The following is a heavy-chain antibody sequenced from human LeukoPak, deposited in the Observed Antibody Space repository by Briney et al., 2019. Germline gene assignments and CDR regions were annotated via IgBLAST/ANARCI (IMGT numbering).Heavy chain of an antibody. CDR1: GGTFSSYA. J-gene: IGHJ4*02. V-gene: IGHV1-69*13. D-gene: IGHD3-3*01. CDR3: ARTDRPEYYDFWSGYYTPFDY. Sequence: SVKVSCKASGGTFSSYAISWVRQAPGQGLEWMGGIIPIYGTANYAQKFQGRVTITAGESTSTAYMELSSLRSEDTAVYYCARTDRPEYYDFWSGYYTPFDYWGQGTLVTVSS. CDR2: IIPIYGTA.